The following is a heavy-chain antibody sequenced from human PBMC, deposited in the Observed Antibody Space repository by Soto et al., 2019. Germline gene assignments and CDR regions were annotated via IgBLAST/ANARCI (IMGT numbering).Heavy chain of an antibody. CDR2: IKSKSDGGTP. CDR3: TTLHSYGLDY. D-gene: IGHD5-18*01. J-gene: IGHJ4*02. V-gene: IGHV3-15*01. Sequence: LRLSCAASGFTFNNAWMSWVRQAPGQGLEWVGHIKSKSDGGTPDYAAPVKGRFSISRDDSKNTVYVQMHSLKTEDTAVYYCTTLHSYGLDYWGQGALVTVSS. CDR1: GFTFNNAW.